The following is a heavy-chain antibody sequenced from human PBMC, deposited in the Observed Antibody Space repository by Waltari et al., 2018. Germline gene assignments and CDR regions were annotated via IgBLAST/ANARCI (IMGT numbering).Heavy chain of an antibody. V-gene: IGHV3-23*03. CDR2: IYSGGST. J-gene: IGHJ5*02. CDR1: GFTFSSYA. Sequence: EVQLLESGGGLVQPGGSLRLSCAASGFTFSSYAMSWVRQAPGKGLEWVSVIYSGGSTYYADSLKGRFTISRDNSKNTLYRQMNSLRAEDTAVYYCAKTDDSHDWFDPWGQGTLVTVSS. D-gene: IGHD2-15*01. CDR3: AKTDDSHDWFDP.